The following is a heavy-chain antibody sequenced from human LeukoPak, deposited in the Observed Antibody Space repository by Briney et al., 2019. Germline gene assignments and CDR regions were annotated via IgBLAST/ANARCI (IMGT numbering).Heavy chain of an antibody. CDR2: ISWNSGSI. J-gene: IGHJ4*02. Sequence: PGGSLRLSCAASGFTFDDYAMHWVRQAPGKGLEWVSGISWNSGSIGYADSVKGRFTISRDNAKNSLYLQMNSLRAEDTAVYYCASEDFDYWGQGTLVTVSS. V-gene: IGHV3-9*01. CDR3: ASEDFDY. CDR1: GFTFDDYA.